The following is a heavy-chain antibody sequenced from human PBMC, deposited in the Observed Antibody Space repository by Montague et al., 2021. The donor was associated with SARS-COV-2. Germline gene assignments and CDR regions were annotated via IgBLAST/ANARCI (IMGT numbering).Heavy chain of an antibody. V-gene: IGHV4-59*01. CDR3: ARFWSGYVDK. CDR1: GGSIRSYY. J-gene: IGHJ4*02. CDR2: IYYTGET. D-gene: IGHD3-3*01. Sequence: SETLSLTCSFSGGSIRSYYWSCIRLPPGKPLEWLGYIYYTGETTHNPSLKSRVTISVDTSRSQFSLRLTSVTAADTAVYFCARFWSGYVDKWSQGTLVTVSS.